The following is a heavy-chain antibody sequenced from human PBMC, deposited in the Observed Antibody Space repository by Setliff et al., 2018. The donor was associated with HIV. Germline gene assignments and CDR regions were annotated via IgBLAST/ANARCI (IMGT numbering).Heavy chain of an antibody. CDR2: INPSGGST. V-gene: IGHV1-46*01. CDR1: GGTFSSYA. D-gene: IGHD2-2*01. CDR3: ARAGGGATDQAFDI. J-gene: IGHJ3*02. Sequence: ASVKVSCKASGGTFSSYAISWVRQAPGQGLEWMGIINPSGGSTSYAQKFQGRVTMTRDTSTSTVYMELSSLRSEDTAVYYCARAGGGATDQAFDIWGQGTMVTVSS.